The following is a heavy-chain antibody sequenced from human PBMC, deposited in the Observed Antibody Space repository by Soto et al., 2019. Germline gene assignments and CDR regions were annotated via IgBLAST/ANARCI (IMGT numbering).Heavy chain of an antibody. V-gene: IGHV4-39*01. CDR3: ARRYYYDSSGYYGY. CDR1: GGSISSSSYY. Sequence: SETLSLTCTVSGGSISSSSYYWGWIRQPPGKGLEWIGSIYYSGSTYYNPSLKSRVTISVDTSKNQFSLKLSSVTAADTAVYYCARRYYYDSSGYYGYWGQGALVTISS. D-gene: IGHD3-22*01. CDR2: IYYSGST. J-gene: IGHJ4*02.